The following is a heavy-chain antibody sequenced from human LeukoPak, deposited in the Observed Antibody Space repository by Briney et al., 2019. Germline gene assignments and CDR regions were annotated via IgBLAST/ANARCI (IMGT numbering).Heavy chain of an antibody. CDR1: GFTVSTNY. CDR3: ARIHSGDDF. Sequence: GGSLRLSCAASGFTVSTNYMSWVRQAPGKGLEWVAVIYSDGKTYYADSVKGRFTISRDNPKNTLWLQMNSLRAEDTAVYYCARIHSGDDFWGQGTLVTVSS. V-gene: IGHV3-53*01. CDR2: IYSDGKT. J-gene: IGHJ4*02. D-gene: IGHD5-12*01.